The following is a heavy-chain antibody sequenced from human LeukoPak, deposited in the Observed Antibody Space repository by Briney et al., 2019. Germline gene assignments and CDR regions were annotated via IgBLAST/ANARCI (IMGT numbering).Heavy chain of an antibody. J-gene: IGHJ4*02. CDR1: GGSISSGGYY. V-gene: IGHV4-31*03. CDR3: ARGIAAGGGYFDH. D-gene: IGHD6-13*01. Sequence: SQTLSLTCTVSGGSISSGGYYWSWIRQHPGKGLEWIGYIYYSGSTYYNPSLKSRVTISADTSKNQFSLKLSSVTAADTAVYYCARGIAAGGGYFDHWGQGTLVIVSS. CDR2: IYYSGST.